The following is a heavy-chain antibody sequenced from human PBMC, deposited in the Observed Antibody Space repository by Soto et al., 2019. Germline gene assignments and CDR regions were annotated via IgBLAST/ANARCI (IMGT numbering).Heavy chain of an antibody. J-gene: IGHJ6*02. CDR3: ARGGVARSGWFDYNHGMDV. CDR2: INPDAYNT. CDR1: GYTFTRNY. D-gene: IGHD6-13*01. V-gene: IGHV1-46*01. Sequence: QVQLVQSGAEVKKPGASVKVSCKASGYTFTRNYVHWVRQAPGQGLEWIGIINPDAYNTRFAQQFQGRVAMTRYTSTGTVYIELRSLKSDDTAVYFCARGGVARSGWFDYNHGMDVWGQGTTVTVSS.